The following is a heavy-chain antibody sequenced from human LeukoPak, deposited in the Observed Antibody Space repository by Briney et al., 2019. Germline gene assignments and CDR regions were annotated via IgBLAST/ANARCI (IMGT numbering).Heavy chain of an antibody. J-gene: IGHJ6*03. D-gene: IGHD1-26*01. CDR1: GYTFTGYY. V-gene: IGHV1-2*02. CDR2: INPNSGGT. Sequence: ASVKVSCKASGYTFTGYYMHWVRQAPGQGLEWMGWINPNSGGTNYAQKFQGRVTITRNTSISTAYMELSSLRSEDTAVYYCARGQRGSYRRNYYYYMDVWGKGTTVTVSS. CDR3: ARGQRGSYRRNYYYYMDV.